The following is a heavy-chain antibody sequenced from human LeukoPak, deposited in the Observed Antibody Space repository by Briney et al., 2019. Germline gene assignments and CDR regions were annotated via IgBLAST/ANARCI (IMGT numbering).Heavy chain of an antibody. CDR1: GFTFTSSA. D-gene: IGHD2-15*01. CDR2: IVVGSGNT. J-gene: IGHJ3*02. CDR3: ARDLGGLGYCSGGSCYSIETNAFDI. V-gene: IGHV1-58*01. Sequence: TSVKVSCKASGFTFTSSAVQWVRQARGQRLEWIGWIVVGSGNTNYAQKFQERVTITGDMSTSTAYMELSSLRSEDTAVYYCARDLGGLGYCSGGSCYSIETNAFDIWGQGTMVTVSS.